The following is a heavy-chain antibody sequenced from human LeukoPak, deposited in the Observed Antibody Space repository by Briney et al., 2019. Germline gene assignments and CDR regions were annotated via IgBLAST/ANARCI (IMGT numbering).Heavy chain of an antibody. J-gene: IGHJ3*02. Sequence: SETLSLTCAVYGCSFSGYYWSWIRQPPGKGLEWIAEINHSGSTNYNPSPKSRVTISVDTSKNQFSLKLSSVTAADTAVYYCARAPFVAVAGSRDAFDIWGQGTMVTVSS. CDR1: GCSFSGYY. V-gene: IGHV4-34*01. D-gene: IGHD6-19*01. CDR3: ARAPFVAVAGSRDAFDI. CDR2: INHSGST.